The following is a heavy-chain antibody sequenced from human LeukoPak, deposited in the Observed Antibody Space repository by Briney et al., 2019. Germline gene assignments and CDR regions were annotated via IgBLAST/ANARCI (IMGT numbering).Heavy chain of an antibody. CDR1: GXSISDYY. CDR3: AREYYSLSGRNWFDP. J-gene: IGHJ5*02. D-gene: IGHD3-10*01. V-gene: IGHV4-59*01. Sequence: SETLSLTCTVSGXSISDYYWIWIRQPPGKGLEWVGHISNKGKTNYSPSLNSRVTISVDKSRNQFSLNLSSVTAADTAVYYCAREYYSLSGRNWFDPWGQGTLVTVSS. CDR2: ISNKGKT.